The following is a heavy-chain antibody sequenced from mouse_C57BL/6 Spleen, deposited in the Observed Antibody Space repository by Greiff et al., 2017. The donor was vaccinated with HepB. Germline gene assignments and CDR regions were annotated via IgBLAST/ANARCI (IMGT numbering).Heavy chain of an antibody. CDR3: ARFDYDGYFDV. V-gene: IGHV1-81*01. CDR2: IYPRSGNT. Sequence: VQLKESGAELARPGASVKLSCKASGYTFTSYGISWVKQRTGQGLEWIGEIYPRSGNTYYNEKFKGKATLTADKSSSTAYMELRSLTSEDSAVYFCARFDYDGYFDVWGTGTTVTVSS. D-gene: IGHD2-4*01. CDR1: GYTFTSYG. J-gene: IGHJ1*03.